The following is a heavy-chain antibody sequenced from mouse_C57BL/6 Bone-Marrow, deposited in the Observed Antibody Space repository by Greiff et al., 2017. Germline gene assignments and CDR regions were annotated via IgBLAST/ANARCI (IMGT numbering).Heavy chain of an antibody. CDR2: ISDGGSYT. Sequence: EVQRVESGGGLVKPGGSLKLSCAASGFTFSSYAMSWVRQTPEKRLEWVATISDGGSYTYYPDNVKGLFTISRDNAKNNLYLQMSHLKSEDTAMYYCARGPTAVYFDYWGQGTTLTVSS. V-gene: IGHV5-4*01. CDR1: GFTFSSYA. J-gene: IGHJ2*01. CDR3: ARGPTAVYFDY. D-gene: IGHD1-2*01.